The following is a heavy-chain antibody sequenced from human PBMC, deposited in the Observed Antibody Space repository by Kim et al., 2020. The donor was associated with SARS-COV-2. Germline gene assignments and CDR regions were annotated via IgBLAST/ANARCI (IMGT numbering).Heavy chain of an antibody. Sequence: NPSLKSRVTISVDTSKNQFSLKLSSVTAADTAVYYCARVGRGAARPADYWGQGTLVTVSS. D-gene: IGHD6-6*01. J-gene: IGHJ4*02. V-gene: IGHV4-34*01. CDR3: ARVGRGAARPADY.